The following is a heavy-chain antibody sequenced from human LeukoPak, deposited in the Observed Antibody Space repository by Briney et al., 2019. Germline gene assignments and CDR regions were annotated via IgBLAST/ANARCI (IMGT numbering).Heavy chain of an antibody. Sequence: TTSETLSLTCAVSGGSISSGGYSWSWIRQPPGKGLEWIGYIYHSGSTYYNPSLKSRVTISVDRSKNQFSLKLSSVTAADTAVYYCARTSIAARRANAFDIWGQGTMVTVSS. CDR1: GGSISSGGYS. D-gene: IGHD6-6*01. V-gene: IGHV4-30-2*01. CDR2: IYHSGST. CDR3: ARTSIAARRANAFDI. J-gene: IGHJ3*02.